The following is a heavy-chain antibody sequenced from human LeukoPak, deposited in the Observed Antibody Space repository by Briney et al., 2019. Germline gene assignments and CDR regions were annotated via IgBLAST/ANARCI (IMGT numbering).Heavy chain of an antibody. CDR3: ARQRGSVGAFEI. CDR1: GGSISSYY. D-gene: IGHD3-10*01. J-gene: IGHJ3*02. Sequence: PSETLSLTCTVSGGSISSYYWSWIRQPPGKGLEWIAYIHYSGSTDYNPSLKSRLTISVDTSKNQLSLKLTSMTAADTAVYYCARQRGSVGAFEIWGQGTMVTVSS. CDR2: IHYSGST. V-gene: IGHV4-59*08.